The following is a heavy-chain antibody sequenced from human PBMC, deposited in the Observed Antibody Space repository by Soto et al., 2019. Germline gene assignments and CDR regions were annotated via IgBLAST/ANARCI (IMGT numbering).Heavy chain of an antibody. D-gene: IGHD4-17*01. Sequence: EVQLVESGGGLVQPGRSLRLSCAASGFTFNDYAIHWVRQAPGKGLEWVSGISWNSGNIGYADSVKGRFTISRDNAKNALYLEMNSLIPEDTAFYYCAIVRTVTTPFDYWGQRTLVTVSS. CDR1: GFTFNDYA. CDR3: AIVRTVTTPFDY. CDR2: ISWNSGNI. J-gene: IGHJ4*02. V-gene: IGHV3-9*01.